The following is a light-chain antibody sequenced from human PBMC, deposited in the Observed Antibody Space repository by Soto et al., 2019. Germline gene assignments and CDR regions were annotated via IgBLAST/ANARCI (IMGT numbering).Light chain of an antibody. CDR2: AAS. J-gene: IGKJ4*01. V-gene: IGKV3-20*01. CDR3: QQYATSPPT. CDR1: QSVGSGY. Sequence: LLTQSPGTLALSPGEGATLSCRASQSVGSGYLAWYQQRPGQAPRLLIYAASSRATGIPDRFGGSGSGTDFILTINGLEPEDFAVYYCQQYATSPPTFGGGTEVVIE.